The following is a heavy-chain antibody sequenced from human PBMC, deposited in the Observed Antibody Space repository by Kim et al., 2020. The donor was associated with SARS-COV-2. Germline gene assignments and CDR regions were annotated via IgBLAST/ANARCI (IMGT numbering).Heavy chain of an antibody. D-gene: IGHD1-1*01. J-gene: IGHJ3*02. CDR3: ARDHAATGPSGRDDTFDI. CDR2: IFYSGST. CDR1: GGSIRSYY. V-gene: IGHV4-59*01. Sequence: SETLSLTCTVSGGSIRSYYWRWIRHPPGKGLEWTGYIFYSGSTNYNPSLKSRVTISLDSSKNQFSLKLTSVTAADTAVYYCARDHAATGPSGRDDTFDIWGQGKMVTVSS.